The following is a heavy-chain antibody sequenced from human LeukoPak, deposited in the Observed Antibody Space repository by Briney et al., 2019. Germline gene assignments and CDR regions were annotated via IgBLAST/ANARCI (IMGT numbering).Heavy chain of an antibody. V-gene: IGHV4-59*08. CDR3: ARLGAAAATDY. D-gene: IGHD6-13*01. J-gene: IGHJ4*02. Sequence: SETLSLTCTVSGGSISSYYWSWIRQPPGKGLEWIGYIFYSGSTNYNPSLKSRVTISVDTSKNQFSLKLSSVTAADTAVYYCARLGAAAATDYWGQGTLVTVSS. CDR1: GGSISSYY. CDR2: IFYSGST.